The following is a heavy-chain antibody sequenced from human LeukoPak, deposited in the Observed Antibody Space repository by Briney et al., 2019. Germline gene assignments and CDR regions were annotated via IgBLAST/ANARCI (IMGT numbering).Heavy chain of an antibody. Sequence: SETLSLTCSVSGGSISNYFWTWIRQPPGKGLEWIGSNYSSGSTYYNPSLKSRVTISVDTSKNRFSLKLSTVTAADTAVYYCARRPTGDPKFDYWGQGTLVTVSS. CDR3: ARRPTGDPKFDY. V-gene: IGHV4-59*08. CDR1: GGSISNYF. CDR2: NYSSGST. D-gene: IGHD7-27*01. J-gene: IGHJ4*02.